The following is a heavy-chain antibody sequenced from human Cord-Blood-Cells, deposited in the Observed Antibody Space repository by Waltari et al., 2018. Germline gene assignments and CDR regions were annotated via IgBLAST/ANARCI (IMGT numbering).Heavy chain of an antibody. CDR1: GFTFSSYA. J-gene: IGHJ4*02. CDR2: RSYDGSNK. V-gene: IGHV3-30-3*01. CDR3: ARDSSQLGSWPVDY. Sequence: QVQLVESGGGVVQPGRSLRLSCAASGFTFSSYAMHWVRQAPGKGLEWVAVRSYDGSNKYYADSVKGRFTISRDNSKNTLYLQMNSLRAEDTAVYYCARDSSQLGSWPVDYWGQGTLVTVSS. D-gene: IGHD6-13*01.